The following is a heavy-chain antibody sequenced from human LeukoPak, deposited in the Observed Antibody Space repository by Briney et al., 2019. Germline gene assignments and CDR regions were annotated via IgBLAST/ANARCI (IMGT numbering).Heavy chain of an antibody. D-gene: IGHD3-3*01. CDR1: GGSISSDDYY. CDR2: IYYSGTT. J-gene: IGHJ4*02. CDR3: ARHVRFLEWLSSYYFDY. Sequence: TLSLTCTVSGGSISSDDYYWGWIRQPPGKGLEWIGSIYYSGTTYYNPSLKSRVTISVDTSKSQFSLRLTSVTAADTAVYYCARHVRFLEWLSSYYFDYWGQGTLVTVSS. V-gene: IGHV4-39*01.